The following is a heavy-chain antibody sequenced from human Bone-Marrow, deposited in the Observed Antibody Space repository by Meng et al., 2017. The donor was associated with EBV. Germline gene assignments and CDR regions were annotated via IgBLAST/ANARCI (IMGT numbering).Heavy chain of an antibody. CDR3: ARGPGRGVVARRAFSVGDY. J-gene: IGHJ4*02. Sequence: QGQLQQWGAGLLTRSGTLSLTCAVYGGSFSGFYWSWIRQPPGKGLEWIGEINHSGSTNYNPYLKSRVTISVDTSKKQFSLKLSSVTAADTAVYYCARGPGRGVVARRAFSVGDYWGQGTLVTVSS. V-gene: IGHV4-34*01. CDR2: INHSGST. D-gene: IGHD3-10*01. CDR1: GGSFSGFY.